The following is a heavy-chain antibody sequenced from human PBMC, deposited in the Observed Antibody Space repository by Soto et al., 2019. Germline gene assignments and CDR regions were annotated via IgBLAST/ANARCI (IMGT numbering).Heavy chain of an antibody. J-gene: IGHJ5*02. D-gene: IGHD2-8*01. CDR2: IYWDDDK. V-gene: IGHV2-5*02. Sequence: GLDLEWLALIYWDDDKRYSPSLKSRLTITKDTSKNQVVLTMTNMDPVDTATYYCAPMGAQGLDPWGQGTLVTVSS. CDR3: APMGAQGLDP.